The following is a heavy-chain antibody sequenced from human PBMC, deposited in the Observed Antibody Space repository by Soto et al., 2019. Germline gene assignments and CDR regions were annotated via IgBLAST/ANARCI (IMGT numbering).Heavy chain of an antibody. Sequence: QSGGSLRLSCAASGFTFSSYGMHWVRQAPGKGLEWVAVIWYDGSNKYYADSVKGRFTISRDNSKNTLYLQMNSLRAEDTAVYYCARDSEFREQLVPISCFDYWGQGTLVTVSS. CDR3: ARDSEFREQLVPISCFDY. CDR1: GFTFSSYG. CDR2: IWYDGSNK. V-gene: IGHV3-33*01. D-gene: IGHD6-13*01. J-gene: IGHJ4*02.